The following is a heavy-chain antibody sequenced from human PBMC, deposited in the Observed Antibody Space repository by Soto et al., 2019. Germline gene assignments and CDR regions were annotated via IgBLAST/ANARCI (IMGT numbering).Heavy chain of an antibody. Sequence: GGSLRLSCAASGFTFSSYSMNWVRQAPGKGLEWVSYISSSSSTIYYADSVKGRFTISRDNAKNSLYLQMNSLRAEDTAVYYCARDRTVTTPNWFDPWGQGTLVTGSP. J-gene: IGHJ5*02. CDR2: ISSSSSTI. D-gene: IGHD4-17*01. CDR3: ARDRTVTTPNWFDP. CDR1: GFTFSSYS. V-gene: IGHV3-48*01.